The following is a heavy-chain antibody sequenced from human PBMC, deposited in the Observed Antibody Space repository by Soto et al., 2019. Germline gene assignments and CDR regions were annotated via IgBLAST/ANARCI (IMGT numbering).Heavy chain of an antibody. V-gene: IGHV3-9*01. J-gene: IGHJ4*02. Sequence: EVRLVESGGGLVQPGTSLTLSCVGSGFDFGDYAMHWVRQAPGKGLEWVAGITYNGDDIDYADSVKGRFFISRDNAEKSLYLQLSGLKPEDTALYFCAKDMRRDGYRYGNFKNWGQGTLVSVSS. D-gene: IGHD5-12*01. CDR3: AKDMRRDGYRYGNFKN. CDR1: GFDFGDYA. CDR2: ITYNGDDI.